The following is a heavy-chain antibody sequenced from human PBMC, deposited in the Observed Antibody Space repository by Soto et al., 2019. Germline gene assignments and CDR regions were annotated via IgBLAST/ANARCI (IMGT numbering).Heavy chain of an antibody. J-gene: IGHJ6*02. D-gene: IGHD2-2*01. Sequence: SETLSLTCAVYGGSFSGYYWSWIRQPPGKGLEWSGEINHSGSTNYNPSLKSRVTISVDTSKNQFSLKLSSVTAADTAVYYCARGHNDRALTSWIRLGYYYYGMDVWGQGTTVTVSS. CDR2: INHSGST. V-gene: IGHV4-34*01. CDR3: ARGHNDRALTSWIRLGYYYYGMDV. CDR1: GGSFSGYY.